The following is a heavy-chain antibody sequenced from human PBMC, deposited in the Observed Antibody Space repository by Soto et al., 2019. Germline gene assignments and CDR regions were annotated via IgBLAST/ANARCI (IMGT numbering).Heavy chain of an antibody. CDR3: ARDFLHRPPWRSETAHFSYFGMAV. CDR1: GYTFISYA. J-gene: IGHJ6*02. Sequence: APVKVSCKASGYTFISYAISWVRQVPGQGLEWMGRVSPYSGNTDSAQKFQGRVTMTTDTSTNTAYMDLRNLRSDDTAIYFCARDFLHRPPWRSETAHFSYFGMAVWGQGTTATVSS. D-gene: IGHD3-3*01. CDR2: VSPYSGNT. V-gene: IGHV1-18*01.